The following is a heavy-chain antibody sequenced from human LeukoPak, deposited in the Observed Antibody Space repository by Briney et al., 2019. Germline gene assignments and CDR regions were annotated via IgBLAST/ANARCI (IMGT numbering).Heavy chain of an antibody. CDR2: INHSGST. CDR1: GGSFSGYY. Sequence: PSETLSLTCAVYGGSFSGYYWSWIRQPPGKGLEWIGEINHSGSTNYNPSLKSRVTISVDTSKNQFSLKLSSVTAADTAVYYCARVSCSSTSCYTSFYGMDVWGQGTTVTVSS. V-gene: IGHV4-34*01. J-gene: IGHJ6*02. D-gene: IGHD2-2*02. CDR3: ARVSCSSTSCYTSFYGMDV.